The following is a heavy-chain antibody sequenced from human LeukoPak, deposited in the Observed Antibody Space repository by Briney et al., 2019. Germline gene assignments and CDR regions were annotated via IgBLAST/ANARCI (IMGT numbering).Heavy chain of an antibody. J-gene: IGHJ6*02. CDR2: IYYSGST. Sequence: SETLSLTCTVSGGSISSYYWSWIRQPPGKGLEWIGYIYYSGSTNYNPSLKSRVTISVDTSKNQFSLKLSSVTAADTAVYYCVREYRGSGSYYTPYYYYYGMDVWGQGTTVTVSS. D-gene: IGHD3-10*01. CDR1: GGSISSYY. CDR3: VREYRGSGSYYTPYYYYYGMDV. V-gene: IGHV4-59*01.